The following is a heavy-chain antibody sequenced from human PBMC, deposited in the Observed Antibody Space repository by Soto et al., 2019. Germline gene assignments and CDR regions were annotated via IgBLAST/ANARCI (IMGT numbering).Heavy chain of an antibody. D-gene: IGHD2-8*01. V-gene: IGHV1-69*01. CDR2: IIPMFGKP. Sequence: QVQLVQSGAEVREPGSSVKVSCEASGGTFRSYAINWVRQAPGHGLEWMGGIIPMFGKPNYAEKFLGRVTISADESTRTAYMEVTRLKSEDTAVYYCARSMETNYFYCMDVWGLGPTVTVSS. CDR1: GGTFRSYA. CDR3: ARSMETNYFYCMDV. J-gene: IGHJ6*02.